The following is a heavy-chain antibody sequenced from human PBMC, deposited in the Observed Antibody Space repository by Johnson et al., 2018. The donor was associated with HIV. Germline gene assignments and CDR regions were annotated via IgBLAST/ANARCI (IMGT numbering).Heavy chain of an antibody. CDR1: GFTFSNYG. CDR2: ISYDGSTK. D-gene: IGHD2/OR15-2a*01. J-gene: IGHJ3*02. Sequence: QVQLVESGGGVVQPGRSLRLSCVASGFTFSNYGMHWVRQAPGKGLEWVAVISYDGSTKYYADSVKGRFTISRDNSKNTLYLQMNSLRAEDTAVYYCAKAIGDAFDIWGQGTMVTVSS. CDR3: AKAIGDAFDI. V-gene: IGHV3-30*18.